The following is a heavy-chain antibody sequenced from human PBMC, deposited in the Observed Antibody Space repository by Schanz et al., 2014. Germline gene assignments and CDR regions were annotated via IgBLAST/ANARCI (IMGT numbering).Heavy chain of an antibody. V-gene: IGHV3-11*01. CDR2: IGSSGSPI. D-gene: IGHD3-10*02. CDR1: GFTFSDYF. J-gene: IGHJ4*02. Sequence: QVQLVESGGGVVQPGRSLRLSCAASGFTFSDYFMNWIRQAPGKGLEWVSYIGSSGSPIYYSDSVKGRFTISRDNAKNTVYLQMNSLRDDDTAVYYCAKRFHCSGSHPFDYWGQGTLVTVSS. CDR3: AKRFHCSGSHPFDY.